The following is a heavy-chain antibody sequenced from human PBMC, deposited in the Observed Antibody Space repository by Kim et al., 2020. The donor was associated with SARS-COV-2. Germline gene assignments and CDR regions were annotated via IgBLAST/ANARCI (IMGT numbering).Heavy chain of an antibody. Sequence: ASVKVSCKPSGYTFNDYFIHWVQQAPGQGLEWMGWISPNSGNTRIPQKFQGRVTMTRDTSINTAYMELGRLTFDDTATYFCAHRSGLDDLSIWGQGTLV. CDR1: GYTFNDYF. V-gene: IGHV1-2*02. CDR2: ISPNSGNT. J-gene: IGHJ3*02. CDR3: AHRSGLDDLSI. D-gene: IGHD1-1*01.